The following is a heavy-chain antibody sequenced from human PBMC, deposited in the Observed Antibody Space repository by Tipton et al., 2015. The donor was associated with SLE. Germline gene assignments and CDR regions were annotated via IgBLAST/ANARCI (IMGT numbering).Heavy chain of an antibody. J-gene: IGHJ4*02. D-gene: IGHD6-19*01. CDR2: IYYSGST. V-gene: IGHV4-59*08. CDR3: ARTWSSGEQWLFHFDY. CDR1: GGSISSYY. Sequence: TLSLTCTVSGGSISSYYWSWIRQPPGKGLEWIGYIYYSGSTNYNPSLKSRVTISVDTSKNQFSLKLSSVTAADTAVYYCARTWSSGEQWLFHFDYWGQGTLATVSS.